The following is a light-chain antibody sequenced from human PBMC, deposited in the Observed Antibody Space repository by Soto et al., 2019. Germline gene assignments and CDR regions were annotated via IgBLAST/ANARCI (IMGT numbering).Light chain of an antibody. CDR3: SSYTSTRTYV. CDR1: SSDVGGYNY. Sequence: QSVLTQPASVSGSPGQSVTISCTGTSSDVGGYNYVSWYQQHPGEAPKLILYEVSDRPSGVSDRFSGSKSGDTASLTVSGLQAQDEADDYCSSYTSTRTYVFGSG. CDR2: EVS. J-gene: IGLJ1*01. V-gene: IGLV2-14*01.